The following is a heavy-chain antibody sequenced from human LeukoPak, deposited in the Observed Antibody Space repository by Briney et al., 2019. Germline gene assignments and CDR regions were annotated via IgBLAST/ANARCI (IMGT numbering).Heavy chain of an antibody. D-gene: IGHD3-22*01. V-gene: IGHV1-58*02. CDR2: IVVGSGNT. Sequence: VTSVKVSCKASGFNFTSSAMQWVRQARGQRLEWVGWIVVGSGNTNYAQKFQERVTITRDMSTSTAYMELSSLRSEDTAVYYCAADRCDSSGYHHFDYWGQGTLVTVSS. CDR3: AADRCDSSGYHHFDY. J-gene: IGHJ4*02. CDR1: GFNFTSSA.